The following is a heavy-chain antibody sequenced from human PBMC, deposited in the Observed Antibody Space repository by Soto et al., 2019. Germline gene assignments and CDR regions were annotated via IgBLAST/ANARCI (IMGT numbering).Heavy chain of an antibody. Sequence: GGSLRLSCAASGFTFSSYAMSWVRQAPGKWLEWVSAISGSGGSTYYADSVKGLFTISRDNYKNTLYLQMNSLRAEDTAVYYCAKDLGLQLRYYYYYGIAVWAQGTTVPVSS. CDR1: GFTFSSYA. V-gene: IGHV3-23*01. CDR3: AKDLGLQLRYYYYYGIAV. D-gene: IGHD4-4*01. CDR2: ISGSGGST. J-gene: IGHJ6*01.